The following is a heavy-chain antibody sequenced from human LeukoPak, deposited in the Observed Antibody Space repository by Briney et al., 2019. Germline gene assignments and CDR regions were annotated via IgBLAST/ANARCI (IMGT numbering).Heavy chain of an antibody. CDR1: GGSISSGDYY. Sequence: PSETLSLTCTVSGGSISSGDYYWSWIRQPPGKGLEWIGSIYDSGSTYYNPSLKSRVTISVDTSKNQFSLKLSSVTAADTAVYYCARWAERGGYSYGLYYFDYWGQGTLVTVSS. J-gene: IGHJ4*02. CDR2: IYDSGST. CDR3: ARWAERGGYSYGLYYFDY. V-gene: IGHV4-30-4*01. D-gene: IGHD5-18*01.